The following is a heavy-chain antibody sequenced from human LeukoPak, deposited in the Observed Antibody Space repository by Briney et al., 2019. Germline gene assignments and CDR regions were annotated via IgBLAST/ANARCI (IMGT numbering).Heavy chain of an antibody. CDR2: INQDGDEK. Sequence: PGGSLRLSCEASGFTFSSYWMSWVRQAPGKGLEWVANINQDGDEKYYVDSVRGRFSISRDNGKTSLYLQMNSLRAEDTAVYYCARPSSIYGELDYWGPGTLFTVSS. J-gene: IGHJ4*02. CDR3: ARPSSIYGELDY. V-gene: IGHV3-7*01. D-gene: IGHD3-10*01. CDR1: GFTFSSYW.